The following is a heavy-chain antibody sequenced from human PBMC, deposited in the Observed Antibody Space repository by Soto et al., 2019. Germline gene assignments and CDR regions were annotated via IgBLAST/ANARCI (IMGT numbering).Heavy chain of an antibody. CDR3: VRSNGWTPDF. D-gene: IGHD6-19*01. V-gene: IGHV3-7*01. CDR2: IKQDGSVK. J-gene: IGHJ4*02. CDR1: GFTFSTYW. Sequence: EVLLVESGGGLVQPGGSLRLSCTASGFTFSTYWMNWVRQTPGKGLEWVAIIKQDGSVKHYVDFVKGRFTISRDNAKNSLYLQMNNLRAEDPAVYYCVRSNGWTPDFWGRGTLVTVSS.